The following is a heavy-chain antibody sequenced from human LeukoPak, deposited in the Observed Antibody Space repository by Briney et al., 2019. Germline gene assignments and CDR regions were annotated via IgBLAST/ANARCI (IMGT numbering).Heavy chain of an antibody. CDR1: GGSISSYY. D-gene: IGHD3-10*01. CDR3: ARVGLGSGSSTGNYYYMDV. V-gene: IGHV4-59*01. J-gene: IGHJ6*03. Sequence: SETLSLTCTVSGGSISSYYWSWIRQPPGKGLEWIAYIYYSGSTKYSPSLKNRITISVDTSKNQLSLKLSSVTAADTAVYYCARVGLGSGSSTGNYYYMDVWGKGTTVTVSS. CDR2: IYYSGST.